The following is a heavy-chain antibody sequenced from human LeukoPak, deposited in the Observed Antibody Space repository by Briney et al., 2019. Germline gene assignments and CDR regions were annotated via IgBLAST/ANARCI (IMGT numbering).Heavy chain of an antibody. CDR1: GYTFNTYG. Sequence: GASVKVSCRASGYTFNTYGISWVRQAPGQGLEWMGWISTYNGDTNYVQSLQGRVTMTTDTSTSTAYMELMSLRSDDTAVYYCLRDALRPRLTPDYWGQGTLVTVSS. D-gene: IGHD2-15*01. V-gene: IGHV1-18*01. CDR2: ISTYNGDT. CDR3: LRDALRPRLTPDY. J-gene: IGHJ4*02.